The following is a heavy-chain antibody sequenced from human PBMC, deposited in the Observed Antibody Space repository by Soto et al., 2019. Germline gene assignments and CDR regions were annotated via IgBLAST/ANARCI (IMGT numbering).Heavy chain of an antibody. CDR1: GFIFTDWF. Sequence: HLAQSGPEVKRPGASVKISCKASGFIFTDWFMHWVRQAPGQGPEWMGIINTSGGNSNYSQKFQDRVTMTRDTSTSTLYVELSSLTSADTAVYYCAKEGAIPGEVDAWGQGTLVTVSS. CDR3: AKEGAIPGEVDA. J-gene: IGHJ1*01. CDR2: INTSGGNS. V-gene: IGHV1-46*01. D-gene: IGHD2-21*01.